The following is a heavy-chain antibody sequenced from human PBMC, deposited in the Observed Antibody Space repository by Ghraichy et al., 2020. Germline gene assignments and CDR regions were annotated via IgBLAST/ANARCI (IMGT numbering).Heavy chain of an antibody. D-gene: IGHD3-10*01. J-gene: IGHJ4*02. CDR2: ISHTGTS. CDR3: AKTRGGSFDY. V-gene: IGHV4-31*03. Sequence: SETLSLNCTVSGGPVTNDGSYWAWIRQHPGNGLEWIGYISHTGTSYSSPSLTSRVAISLDTSENHFSLDLTSVTAADTAVYYCAKTRGGSFDYWGQGTQVTVSS. CDR1: GGPVTNDGSY.